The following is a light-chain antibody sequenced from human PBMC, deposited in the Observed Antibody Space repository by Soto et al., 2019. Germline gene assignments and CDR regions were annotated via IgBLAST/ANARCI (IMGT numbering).Light chain of an antibody. CDR1: RSLSGW. CDR2: KVS. J-gene: IGKJ1*01. Sequence: DFQMTQSPSTLSASVGDRVTITCRASRSLSGWLAWYQQKPGKGPKLIIYKVSTLETGVPSRFSGSGSGTEFTLTSNSLQPDDFATYYFQQYYGAWTFGQGTKVEI. V-gene: IGKV1-5*03. CDR3: QQYYGAWT.